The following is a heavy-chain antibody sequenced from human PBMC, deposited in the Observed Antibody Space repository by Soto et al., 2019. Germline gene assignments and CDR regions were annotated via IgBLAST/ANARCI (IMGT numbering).Heavy chain of an antibody. CDR3: ERGSFVLLHNTTLGY. D-gene: IGHD3-10*01. V-gene: IGHV3-11*01. J-gene: IGHJ4*02. CDR2: ISSSGSTI. CDR1: GFTFSDYY. Sequence: GGSLRLSCAASGFTFSDYYMSWIRQAPGKGLEWVSYISSSGSTIYYADSVKGRFTISRDNAKNSLYLQMNSLRAEDTAVYYCERGSFVLLHNTTLGYWGQGTLVTVYS.